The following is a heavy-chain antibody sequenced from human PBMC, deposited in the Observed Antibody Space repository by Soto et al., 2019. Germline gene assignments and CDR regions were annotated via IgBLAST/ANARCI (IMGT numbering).Heavy chain of an antibody. CDR2: IYYSGVT. Sequence: TQSLTCTVSGGSVSSCDYYCSWIRQPPGKGLEWMWYIYYSGVTYYNPSIKRRVTISVDTSKNQFSLKLSYLTHAATAVYSCARGDTPSIYDILTGYVSAGFDTWGQGTLVPVS. CDR3: ARGDTPSIYDILTGYVSAGFDT. D-gene: IGHD3-9*01. CDR1: GGSVSSCDYY. V-gene: IGHV4-30-4*01. J-gene: IGHJ5*02.